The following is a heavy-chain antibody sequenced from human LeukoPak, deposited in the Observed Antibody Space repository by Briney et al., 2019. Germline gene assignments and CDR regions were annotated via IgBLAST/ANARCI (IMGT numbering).Heavy chain of an antibody. CDR3: ARGLAYYYDSSGYFGDAFDI. CDR1: GGSISSYY. CDR2: IYYSGST. V-gene: IGHV4-59*12. D-gene: IGHD3-22*01. Sequence: PSETLSLTCTVSGGSISSYYWSWIRQPPGKGLEWIGYIYYSGSTNYNPSLKSRVTISVDTSKNQFSLKLSSVTAADTAVYYCARGLAYYYDSSGYFGDAFDIWGQGTMVTVSS. J-gene: IGHJ3*02.